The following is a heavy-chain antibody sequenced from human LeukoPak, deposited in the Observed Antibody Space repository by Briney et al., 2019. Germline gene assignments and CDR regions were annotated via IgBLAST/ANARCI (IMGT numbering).Heavy chain of an antibody. CDR2: ISYNGDST. V-gene: IGHV3-23*01. Sequence: GGSLRLSCAASGFTFSSYAMSWVRQAPGKGLEWVSSISYNGDSTYSADSVKGRFTISRDNSKNTLYLQMHSLRAEDTAVYYCASHYCNSATCYIDYWGQGTPVTVSS. CDR3: ASHYCNSATCYIDY. J-gene: IGHJ4*02. CDR1: GFTFSSYA. D-gene: IGHD3-22*01.